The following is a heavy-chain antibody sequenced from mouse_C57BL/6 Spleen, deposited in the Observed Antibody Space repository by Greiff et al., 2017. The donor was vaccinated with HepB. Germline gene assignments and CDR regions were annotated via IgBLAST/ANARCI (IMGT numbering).Heavy chain of an antibody. V-gene: IGHV1-69*01. CDR3: ARGYYYGTFYAMDY. Sequence: VKLQESGAELVMPGASVKLSCKASGYTFTSYWMHWVKQRPGQGLEWIGEIDPSDSYTNYNQKFKGKSTLTVDKSSSTAYMQLSSLTSEDSAVYYCARGYYYGTFYAMDYWGQGTSVTVSS. CDR2: IDPSDSYT. J-gene: IGHJ4*01. CDR1: GYTFTSYW. D-gene: IGHD1-1*01.